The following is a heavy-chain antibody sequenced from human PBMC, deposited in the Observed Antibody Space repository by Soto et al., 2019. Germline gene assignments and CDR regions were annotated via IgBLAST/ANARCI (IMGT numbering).Heavy chain of an antibody. D-gene: IGHD3-9*01. Sequence: PGGSLRLSCAGSGFSFSSYAMDWVRQAPGKGLEWVSYISSSSSYIYYADSVKGRFTISRDNAKNSLYLQMNSLRAEDTAVYYCARDPPYYDILTGYYSPNFDYWGQGTLVTVSS. J-gene: IGHJ4*02. V-gene: IGHV3-21*05. CDR2: ISSSSSYI. CDR3: ARDPPYYDILTGYYSPNFDY. CDR1: GFSFSSYA.